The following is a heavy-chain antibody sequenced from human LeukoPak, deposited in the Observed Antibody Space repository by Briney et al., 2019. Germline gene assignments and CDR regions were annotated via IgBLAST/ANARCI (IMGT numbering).Heavy chain of an antibody. CDR3: ARDGGTGTLWFGELYLSYYYYMDV. J-gene: IGHJ6*03. CDR2: ISTSTTTI. CDR1: GFTFSSYS. V-gene: IGHV3-48*01. D-gene: IGHD3-10*01. Sequence: PSGGSLRLSCEASGFTFSSYSMNWVRQAPGKGLEWISYISTSTTTIYYANSVKGRFTISRDNSKNTLYLQMGSLRAEDMAVYYCARDGGTGTLWFGELYLSYYYYMDVWGKGTTVTISS.